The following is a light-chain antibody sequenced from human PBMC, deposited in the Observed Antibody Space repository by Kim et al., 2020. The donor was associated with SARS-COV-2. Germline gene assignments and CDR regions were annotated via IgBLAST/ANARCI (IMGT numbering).Light chain of an antibody. V-gene: IGLV1-47*01. CDR1: CSNLGVNS. CDR3: AAWDDSLSAWV. Sequence: GQSLTISCSRSCSNLGVNSVYWFQQLPGTAPKLLLDVYSQRPSGVPDRFSASKSGTSASLAVSGLRSDDEADFYCAAWDDSLSAWVFGGGTQLTVL. J-gene: IGLJ3*02. CDR2: VYS.